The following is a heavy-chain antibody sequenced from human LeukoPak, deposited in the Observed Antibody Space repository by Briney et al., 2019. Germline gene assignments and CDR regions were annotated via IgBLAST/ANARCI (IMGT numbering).Heavy chain of an antibody. CDR2: IIPIFGTA. J-gene: IGHJ6*02. D-gene: IGHD3-10*01. CDR3: ARVGLFRGYYYYYGMDV. Sequence: GASVKVSCKASGYTFTSYGISWVRQAPGQGLEWMGGIIPIFGTANYAQKFQGRVTITADESTSTAYMELSSLRSEDTAVYYCARVGLFRGYYYYYGMDVWGQGTTVTVSS. V-gene: IGHV1-69*13. CDR1: GYTFTSYG.